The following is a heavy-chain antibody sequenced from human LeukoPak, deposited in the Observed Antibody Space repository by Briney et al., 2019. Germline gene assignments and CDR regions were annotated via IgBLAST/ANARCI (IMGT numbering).Heavy chain of an antibody. Sequence: HPGGSLLHCCSASGYTLSTDIMYWVRQAPGKGLEYVSGINNNGDGTHNADSVKGRFTISRDNSKNTLYLQMSSVRAEDTAVYYCVKCKVLATFDYWAWGLLVTVSS. CDR3: VKCKVLATFDY. V-gene: IGHV3-64D*09. CDR1: GYTLSTDI. D-gene: IGHD4/OR15-4a*01. J-gene: IGHJ4*02. CDR2: INNNGDGT.